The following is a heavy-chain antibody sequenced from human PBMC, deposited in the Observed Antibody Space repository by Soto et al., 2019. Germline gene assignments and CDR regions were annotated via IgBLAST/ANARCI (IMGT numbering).Heavy chain of an antibody. CDR1: GGSISSYY. Sequence: SETLSLTCTVSGGSISSYYWSWIRQPPGKGLEWIGYIYYSGSTNYNPSLKSRVTISVDTSKNQFSLKLSSVTAADTAVYYCARLSTCAFLSPYYMDVWGKGTTVTVSS. V-gene: IGHV4-59*08. CDR3: ARLSTCAFLSPYYMDV. J-gene: IGHJ6*03. CDR2: IYYSGST. D-gene: IGHD3-16*02.